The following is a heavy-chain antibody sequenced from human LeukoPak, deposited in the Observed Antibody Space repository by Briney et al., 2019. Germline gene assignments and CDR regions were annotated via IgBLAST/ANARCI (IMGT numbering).Heavy chain of an antibody. CDR3: AKGWEKYCTNGVCRYFDY. Sequence: GRSLRLSCAASGFTFSSYAMSWVRQAPGKGLEWVSAISGSGGSTYYADSVKGRFTISRDNSKNTLYLQMNSLRAEDTAVHYCAKGWEKYCTNGVCRYFDYWGQGTLVTVSS. CDR1: GFTFSSYA. CDR2: ISGSGGST. J-gene: IGHJ4*02. V-gene: IGHV3-23*01. D-gene: IGHD2-8*01.